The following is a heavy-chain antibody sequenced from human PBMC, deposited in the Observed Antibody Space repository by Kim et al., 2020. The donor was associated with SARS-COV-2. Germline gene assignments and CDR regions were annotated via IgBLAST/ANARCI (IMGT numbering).Heavy chain of an antibody. CDR1: GYTFTSYG. CDR2: ISAYNGNT. Sequence: ASVKVSCKASGYTFTSYGISWVRQAPGQGLEWMGWISAYNGNTNYAQKLQGRVTMTTDTSTSTAYMELRSLRSDDTAVYYCARRNYDFWSGYYNYYYYYMDVWGKGTTVTVS. D-gene: IGHD3-3*01. V-gene: IGHV1-18*01. CDR3: ARRNYDFWSGYYNYYYYYMDV. J-gene: IGHJ6*03.